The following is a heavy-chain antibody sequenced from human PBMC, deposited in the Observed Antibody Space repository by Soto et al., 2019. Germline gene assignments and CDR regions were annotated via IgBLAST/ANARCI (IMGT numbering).Heavy chain of an antibody. Sequence: GGSLRLSCEASVFTFSSYWMTWVRQAPGKGLEWVANIKQDGSKKYYVDSVKGRFTISRDNSKNTLYLQMNSLRAEDTAVYYCAKSIKAIFGVVIIPWFDPWGQGTLVTVSS. J-gene: IGHJ5*02. CDR2: IKQDGSKK. V-gene: IGHV3-7*01. CDR1: VFTFSSYW. D-gene: IGHD3-3*01. CDR3: AKSIKAIFGVVIIPWFDP.